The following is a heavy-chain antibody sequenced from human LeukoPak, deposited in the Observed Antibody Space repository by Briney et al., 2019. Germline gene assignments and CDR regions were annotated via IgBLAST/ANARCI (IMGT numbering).Heavy chain of an antibody. D-gene: IGHD6-13*01. CDR2: MKYDGSEK. CDR1: GFTFSSYW. J-gene: IGHJ4*02. V-gene: IGHV3-7*01. Sequence: GGSLRLSCAASGFTFSSYWMSWVRQAPGKGLEWVANMKYDGSEKDYVDSVKGRFTISRDNAKNSLYLQMDSLRAEDTAVYYCARDIEAAGLFFDYSSQGTLVTVSS. CDR3: ARDIEAAGLFFDY.